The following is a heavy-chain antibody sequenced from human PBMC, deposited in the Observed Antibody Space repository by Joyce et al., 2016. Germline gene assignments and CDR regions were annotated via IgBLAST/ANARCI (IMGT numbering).Heavy chain of an antibody. Sequence: QLQLQESGPGLVKPSETLSLTCTVSGGSISSSSYYWGWIRQPPGKGLEWIGIIYYSGSTYYNPSLKSRVTISVDTFKNQFSLKVSSVTAADTAVYYCARDAPMIRGPLAYWGQGTLVTVSS. CDR1: GGSISSSSYY. CDR3: ARDAPMIRGPLAY. V-gene: IGHV4-39*07. CDR2: IYYSGST. D-gene: IGHD3-10*01. J-gene: IGHJ4*02.